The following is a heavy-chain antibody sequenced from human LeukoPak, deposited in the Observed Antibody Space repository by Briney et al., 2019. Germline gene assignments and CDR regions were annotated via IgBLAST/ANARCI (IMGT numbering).Heavy chain of an antibody. V-gene: IGHV6-1*01. CDR3: ARVGYDFWSGYYKSGSIDY. D-gene: IGHD3-3*01. J-gene: IGHJ4*02. CDR2: TYYRSKWYN. Sequence: SQTLSLTCAISGDSVSSNSAAWNWIRQSPSRGLEWLGRTYYRSKWYNDYAVSVKSRITINPDTSKNQFSLKLSSVTAADTAVYYCARVGYDFWSGYYKSGSIDYWGQGTLVTVSS. CDR1: GDSVSSNSAA.